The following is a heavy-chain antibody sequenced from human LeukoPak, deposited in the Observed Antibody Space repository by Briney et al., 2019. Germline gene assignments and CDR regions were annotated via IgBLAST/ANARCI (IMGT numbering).Heavy chain of an antibody. Sequence: PGGSLRLSCAASGFTFSSYSMNWVRQAPGKGLEWVSSITRSNYIYYADSVKGRFTISRDNSKNTLYLQMNSLRAEDTAVYYCAKDQWSFSYFDYWGQGTLVTVSS. CDR3: AKDQWSFSYFDY. D-gene: IGHD1-26*01. J-gene: IGHJ4*02. CDR2: ITRSNYI. CDR1: GFTFSSYS. V-gene: IGHV3-21*04.